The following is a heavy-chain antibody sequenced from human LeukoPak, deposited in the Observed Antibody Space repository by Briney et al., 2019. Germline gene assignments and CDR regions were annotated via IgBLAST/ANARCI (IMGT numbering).Heavy chain of an antibody. D-gene: IGHD2-2*01. CDR3: TRDQRKYCSRTTCFVFDI. Sequence: SETLSLTCTVSGGSISSYYWSWIRQPAGKGLEWIGRIYTSGSTNYNPSLKSRVTMSVDTSKNQFSLKLSSVTAADTAVYYCTRDQRKYCSRTTCFVFDIWGQGTVVSVSS. CDR1: GGSISSYY. J-gene: IGHJ3*02. V-gene: IGHV4-4*07. CDR2: IYTSGST.